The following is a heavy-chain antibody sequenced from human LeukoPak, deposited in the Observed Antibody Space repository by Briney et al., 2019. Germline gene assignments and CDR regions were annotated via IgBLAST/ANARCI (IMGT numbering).Heavy chain of an antibody. V-gene: IGHV3-23*03. CDR3: ARGAFN. Sequence: QAGGSLRLSCAASGFTFSSYAMSWVRQAPGKGLEWVSVIYDGGSTYYSDAVRGRFTASRDPSKNTLYLQMNSLRAEDTAVYYCARGAFNWGRGTLVTVSS. CDR2: IYDGGST. CDR1: GFTFSSYA. J-gene: IGHJ4*02.